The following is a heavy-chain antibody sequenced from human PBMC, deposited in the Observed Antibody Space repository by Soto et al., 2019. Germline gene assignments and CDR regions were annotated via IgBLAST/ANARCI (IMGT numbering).Heavy chain of an antibody. CDR3: ARNLAARHNFFDGMDV. CDR1: GYCFTSYS. CDR2: IDPSDSYT. V-gene: IGHV5-10-1*01. J-gene: IGHJ6*04. D-gene: IGHD6-6*01. Sequence: GQSRKIACKGAGYCFTSYSLSWVRQMPEKGLEWMGRIDPSDSYTNYSPSFQGHVTISADKSIRTAYLQWSSLKASDPAMYYCARNLAARHNFFDGMDVWGKGTTVTVS.